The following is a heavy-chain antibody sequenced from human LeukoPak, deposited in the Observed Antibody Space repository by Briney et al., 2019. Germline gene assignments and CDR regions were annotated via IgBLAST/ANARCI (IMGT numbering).Heavy chain of an antibody. CDR1: GFTFSSYA. Sequence: PGGSLRLSCAASGFTFSSYAMTWVRQAPGRGLQWVSALSGSGISTYYADSVKGRFTISRDNSKNTLYLQMNSLRAEDTAVYYCAKEFMVRGVPATDYWGQGTLVTVSS. J-gene: IGHJ4*02. V-gene: IGHV3-23*01. CDR3: AKEFMVRGVPATDY. D-gene: IGHD3-10*01. CDR2: LSGSGIST.